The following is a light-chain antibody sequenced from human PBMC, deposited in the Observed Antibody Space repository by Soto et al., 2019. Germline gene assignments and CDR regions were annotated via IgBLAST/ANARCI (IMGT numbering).Light chain of an antibody. CDR3: SSYTTRNTVL. CDR1: SSDVGGYNY. CDR2: EVT. J-gene: IGLJ2*01. V-gene: IGLV2-14*01. Sequence: QSALTQPASVSGSPGQSITISCTGTSSDVGGYNYVSWYQQHPGQVPKLTIYEVTNRPSGVSNRFSGSKSGNTASLTISGLQAEDEADYYCSSYTTRNTVLFGGGTKLTVL.